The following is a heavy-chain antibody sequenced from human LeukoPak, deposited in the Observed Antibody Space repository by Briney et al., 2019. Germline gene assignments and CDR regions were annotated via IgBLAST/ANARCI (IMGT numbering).Heavy chain of an antibody. CDR3: ARAPDLTHCGGDCYSGFDY. Sequence: PGGSLGLSCAASGFTFSSYWMHWVRQAPGKGLVWVSRINSDGSSTSYADSVKGRFTISRDNAKNTLYLQMNSLRAEDTAVYYCARAPDLTHCGGDCYSGFDYWGQGTLLTVSS. CDR2: INSDGSST. J-gene: IGHJ4*02. CDR1: GFTFSSYW. V-gene: IGHV3-74*01. D-gene: IGHD2-21*02.